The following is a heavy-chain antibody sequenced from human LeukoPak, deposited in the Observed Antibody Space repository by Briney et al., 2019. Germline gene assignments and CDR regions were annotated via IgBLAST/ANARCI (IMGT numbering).Heavy chain of an antibody. CDR1: GFTLSFYA. D-gene: IGHD4-17*01. CDR3: AKDSLSGERLDP. J-gene: IGHJ5*02. CDR2: ISGSGGTT. Sequence: PGGSLRLSCAPSGFTLSFYAMICVRHAPGRGVECVLAISGSGGTTYHADSVKGRLTISRDNSKNRLYLQMNGLRAEDTGEYYCAKDSLSGERLDPWGEGAQVTVSS. V-gene: IGHV3-23*01.